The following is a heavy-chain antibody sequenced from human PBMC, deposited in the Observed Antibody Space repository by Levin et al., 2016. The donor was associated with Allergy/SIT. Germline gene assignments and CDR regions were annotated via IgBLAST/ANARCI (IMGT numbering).Heavy chain of an antibody. CDR3: AREEYNWNYESRYFDL. Sequence: SETLSLTCTVSGGSISSGSYYWSWIRQPAGKGLEWIGRIYTSGSTNYNPSLKSRVTISVDTSKNQFSLKLSSVTAADTAVYYCAREEYNWNYESRYFDLWGRGTLVTVSS. J-gene: IGHJ2*01. V-gene: IGHV4-61*02. CDR2: IYTSGST. D-gene: IGHD1-7*01. CDR1: GGSISSGSYY.